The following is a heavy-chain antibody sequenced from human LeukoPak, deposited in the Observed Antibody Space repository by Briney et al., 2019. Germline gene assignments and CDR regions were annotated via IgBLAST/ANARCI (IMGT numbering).Heavy chain of an antibody. CDR1: GFTFSSYA. J-gene: IGHJ6*02. Sequence: GGSLRLSCAASGFTFSSYAMSWVRQAPGKGLEWVSSISSSSSYIYYADSVKGRFTISRDNAKNSLYLQMNSLRAEDTAVYYRARDKYDSSGYSAYYGMDVWGQGTRSPSP. CDR2: ISSSSSYI. V-gene: IGHV3-21*01. CDR3: ARDKYDSSGYSAYYGMDV. D-gene: IGHD3-22*01.